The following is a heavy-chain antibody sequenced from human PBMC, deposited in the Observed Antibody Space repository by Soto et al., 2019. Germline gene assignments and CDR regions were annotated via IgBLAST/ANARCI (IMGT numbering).Heavy chain of an antibody. CDR2: IIPIFGTA. Sequence: SVKVSCKASGGTFSSYAISWVRQAPGQGLEWMGGIIPIFGTANYAQKFQGRVTITADESTSTAYMELSSLRSEDTAVYYCARNGGELEPPNYYGMDVWGQGTTVTVSS. D-gene: IGHD1-1*01. J-gene: IGHJ6*02. V-gene: IGHV1-69*13. CDR3: ARNGGELEPPNYYGMDV. CDR1: GGTFSSYA.